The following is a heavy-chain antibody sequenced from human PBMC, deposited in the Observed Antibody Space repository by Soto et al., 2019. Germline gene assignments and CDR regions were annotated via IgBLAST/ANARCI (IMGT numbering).Heavy chain of an antibody. CDR3: ARAPYCSSTSCYSNFDY. J-gene: IGHJ4*02. V-gene: IGHV3-33*01. Sequence: QVQLVESGGGVVQPGRSLRLSCAASGFTFSSYGMHWVRQAPGKGLEWVAVIWYDGSNKYYADSVKGRFTISRDNSKNTLYLQMNSLRAEDTAVYYCARAPYCSSTSCYSNFDYLVQGTLVTVSS. CDR2: IWYDGSNK. D-gene: IGHD2-2*01. CDR1: GFTFSSYG.